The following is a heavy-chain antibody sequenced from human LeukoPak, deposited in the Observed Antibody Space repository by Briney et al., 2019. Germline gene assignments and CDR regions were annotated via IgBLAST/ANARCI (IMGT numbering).Heavy chain of an antibody. CDR3: ARDVYGP. CDR2: INGDGSTT. D-gene: IGHD4-17*01. J-gene: IGHJ5*02. V-gene: IGHV3-74*03. CDR1: GFTFSDFR. Sequence: GGSLRLSCAASGFTFSDFRMHWVRHAPGKGLVWVSRINGDGSTTQYADSVKGRFTISRDNAKNTLYLEMNSLRAEDTAVYYCARDVYGPWGQGTLVTVSS.